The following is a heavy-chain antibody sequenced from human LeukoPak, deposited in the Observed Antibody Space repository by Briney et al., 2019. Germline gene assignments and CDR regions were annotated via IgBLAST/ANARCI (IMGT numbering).Heavy chain of an antibody. D-gene: IGHD3-3*01. Sequence: SETLSLTCTVSGGSISSYYWSWIRQPPGKGLEWIGYIYHSGSTYYNPSLKSRVTISVDTSKNQFSLKLSSVTAADTAVYYCARGERTYYDPPNWFDPWGQGTLVTVSS. CDR1: GGSISSYY. CDR2: IYHSGST. CDR3: ARGERTYYDPPNWFDP. J-gene: IGHJ5*02. V-gene: IGHV4-59*01.